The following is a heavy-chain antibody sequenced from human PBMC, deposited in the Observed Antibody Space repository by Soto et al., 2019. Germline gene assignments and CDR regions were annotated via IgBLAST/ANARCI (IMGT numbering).Heavy chain of an antibody. CDR1: GGTFSSYA. J-gene: IGHJ5*02. Sequence: QVPLVQSGAEVKKPGSSVTVSCKASGGTFSSYAIHWVRQAPGQGLEWMGGTIPMYGPAKYAQRVQGRVTITADESTTTVYMELTSLTAQDTAVYYCARVTSMVRGVIDNWFDPWGHGTLVTVSS. CDR3: ARVTSMVRGVIDNWFDP. V-gene: IGHV1-69*01. CDR2: TIPMYGPA. D-gene: IGHD3-10*01.